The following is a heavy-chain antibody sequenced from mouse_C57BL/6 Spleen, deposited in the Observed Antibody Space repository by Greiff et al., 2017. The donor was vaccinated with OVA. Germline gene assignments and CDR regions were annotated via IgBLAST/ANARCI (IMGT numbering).Heavy chain of an antibody. V-gene: IGHV1-26*01. CDR2: INPNHGGT. Sequence: EVKLQQSGPELVKPGASVKISCKASGYTFTDYYMNWVKQSHGKSLEWIGDINPNHGGTRYNQKFKGKATLTVDKSSSTAYMELRSLTSDDAAVYYFAREGLLRSYYFDYWGQGTTLTVSS. CDR1: GYTFTDYY. D-gene: IGHD1-1*01. J-gene: IGHJ2*01. CDR3: AREGLLRSYYFDY.